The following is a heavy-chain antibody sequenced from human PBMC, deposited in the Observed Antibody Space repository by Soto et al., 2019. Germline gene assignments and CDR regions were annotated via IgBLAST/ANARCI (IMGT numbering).Heavy chain of an antibody. D-gene: IGHD2-15*01. CDR2: IKEDGGDK. V-gene: IGHV3-7*01. CDR3: ARGYCSGGSCYLGAYYFDY. J-gene: IGHJ4*02. Sequence: WGSLRLSCAASGFTFSSYWMSWVRQAPGRGLEWVANIKEDGGDKYYVDSVKGRFTISRDNAKNSLYLQMNSLRADDTAVYYCARGYCSGGSCYLGAYYFDYWGQGALVTVSS. CDR1: GFTFSSYW.